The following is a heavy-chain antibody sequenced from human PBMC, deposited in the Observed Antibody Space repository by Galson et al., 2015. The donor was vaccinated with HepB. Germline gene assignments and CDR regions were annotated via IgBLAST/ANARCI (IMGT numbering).Heavy chain of an antibody. J-gene: IGHJ6*02. V-gene: IGHV1-46*01. CDR2: INPSGGST. CDR1: GYTFTSYY. CDR3: ARDHRGPVAGTRYGMDV. Sequence: SVKVSCKASGYTFTSYYMHWVRQAPGQGLEWMGIINPSGGSTSYAQKFQGRVTMTRDTSTSTVYMELSSLRSEDTAVYYCARDHRGPVAGTRYGMDVWGQGTTVTVSS. D-gene: IGHD6-19*01.